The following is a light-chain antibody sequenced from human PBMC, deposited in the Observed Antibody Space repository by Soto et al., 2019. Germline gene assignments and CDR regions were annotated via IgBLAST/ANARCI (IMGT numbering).Light chain of an antibody. CDR1: NIERKS. CDR3: QVWDTTSDHVV. Sequence: SYELTQPPSVSVAPGKTARITCGGDNIERKSVHWYQQKPGQAPVLVIYYDNDRPSGIPERFSGSNSGNTATLTISRGEAGDEADYYCQVWDTTSDHVVFGGGTKLTVL. V-gene: IGLV3-21*04. CDR2: YDN. J-gene: IGLJ2*01.